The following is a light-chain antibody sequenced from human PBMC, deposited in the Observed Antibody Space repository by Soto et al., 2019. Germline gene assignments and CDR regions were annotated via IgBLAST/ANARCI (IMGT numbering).Light chain of an antibody. CDR2: SNS. J-gene: IGLJ3*02. V-gene: IGLV1-44*01. CDR3: AAWDDILSGWV. CDR1: SSNIGSNT. Sequence: QSVLTQPPSASGTPGQRVTISCSGSSSNIGSNTVTWYQQLPGTAPKLLICSNSQRPAGVPDRFSASKSGTSASLAISGLQSEDEADYYCAAWDDILSGWVFGGGTKVTVL.